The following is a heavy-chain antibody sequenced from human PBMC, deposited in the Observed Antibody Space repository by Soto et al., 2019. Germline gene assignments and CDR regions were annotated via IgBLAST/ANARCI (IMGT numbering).Heavy chain of an antibody. CDR2: IYYSGST. J-gene: IGHJ4*02. D-gene: IGHD3-3*01. CDR3: ARVVTIFGVVFDY. V-gene: IGHV4-34*09. CDR1: GRAFSRHY. Sequence: YQTRPLTCALYGRAFSRHYFHWILPPPGKGLEWIGYIYYSGSTYYNPSLKSRVTISVDTSKNQFSLKLSSVTAADTAVYYSARVVTIFGVVFDYWGQGTLVTGTS.